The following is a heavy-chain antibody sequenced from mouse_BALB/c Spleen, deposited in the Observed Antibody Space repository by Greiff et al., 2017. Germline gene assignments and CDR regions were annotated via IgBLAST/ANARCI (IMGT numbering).Heavy chain of an antibody. D-gene: IGHD2-1*01. J-gene: IGHJ2*01. CDR3: ARWGGNLDY. CDR2: ISSGSSTI. CDR1: GFTFSSFG. Sequence: DVMLVESGGGLVQPGGSRKLSCAASGFTFSSFGMHWVRQAPEKGLEWVAYISSGSSTIYYADTVKGRFTISRDNPKNTLFLQMTSLRSEDTAMYYCARWGGNLDYWGQGTTLTVSS. V-gene: IGHV5-17*02.